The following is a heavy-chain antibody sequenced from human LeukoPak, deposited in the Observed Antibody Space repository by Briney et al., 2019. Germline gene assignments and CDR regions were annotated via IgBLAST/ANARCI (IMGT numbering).Heavy chain of an antibody. CDR3: ARDPPLNDY. Sequence: ASVTVSCKASGYTFTAYYMHWVRQAPGQGLAWMGWINPNSGGTNYAQKFQGRVTMTRDTTISTAYMELSRLRSDDTAVYYCARDPPLNDYWGQGTLVTVSS. CDR1: GYTFTAYY. V-gene: IGHV1-2*02. CDR2: INPNSGGT. J-gene: IGHJ4*02.